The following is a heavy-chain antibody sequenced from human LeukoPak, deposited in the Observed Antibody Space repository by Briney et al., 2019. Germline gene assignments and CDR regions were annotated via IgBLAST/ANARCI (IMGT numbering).Heavy chain of an antibody. CDR3: ARDNTDHWMSLNWFDR. V-gene: IGHV4-39*07. CDR1: GGSISSSSYY. D-gene: IGHD2-2*03. J-gene: IGHJ5*02. CDR2: IYYSGST. Sequence: SETLSLTCTVSGGSISSSSYYWGWIRQPPGKGLEWIGSIYYSGSTYYNPSLKSRVTISVDTSKNQFSLKLSSVTAADTAVFYCARDNTDHWMSLNWFDRWGPGTLVTVSS.